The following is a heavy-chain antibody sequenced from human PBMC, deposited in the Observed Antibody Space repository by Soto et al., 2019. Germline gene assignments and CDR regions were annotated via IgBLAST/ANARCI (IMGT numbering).Heavy chain of an antibody. CDR3: ARAAVRGTYYYYYGMDV. CDR2: IYYSGST. CDR1: GGSISSGGYY. J-gene: IGHJ6*02. D-gene: IGHD3-10*01. Sequence: SETLSLTCTVSGGSISSGGYYWSWIRQHPGKGLEWIGYIYYSGSTYYNPSLKSRVTISVDTSKNQFSLKLSSVTAADTAVYYCARAAVRGTYYYYYGMDVWGQGTTVTVSS. V-gene: IGHV4-31*03.